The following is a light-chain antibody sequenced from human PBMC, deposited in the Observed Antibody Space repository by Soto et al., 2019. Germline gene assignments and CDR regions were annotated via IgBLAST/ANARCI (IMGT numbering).Light chain of an antibody. V-gene: IGLV1-51*01. J-gene: IGLJ2*01. CDR3: ATWDSNLRAVV. CDR2: EHN. Sequence: QSVLTQPPSVSAAPGLKVTISCSGSISNIGVNYVSWYQQVPGMAPKLLIYEHNKRPSGIPDRFSGSTSGTSATLGITGLQTGDEGDYYCATWDSNLRAVVFGGGTKLTVL. CDR1: ISNIGVNY.